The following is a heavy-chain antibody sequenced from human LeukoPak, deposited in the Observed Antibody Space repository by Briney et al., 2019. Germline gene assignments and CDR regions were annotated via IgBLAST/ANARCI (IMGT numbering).Heavy chain of an antibody. CDR1: GYTFTSYA. D-gene: IGHD6-19*01. V-gene: IGHV7-4-1*02. Sequence: ASVKVSCKASGYTFTSYAMNWVRQAPGQGLEWMGWINTNTGNPTYAQGFTGRFVFSLDTSVSTAYLQISSLKAEDTAVYYCAREGPWQWLVGPGDYWGQGTLVTVSS. CDR2: INTNTGNP. J-gene: IGHJ4*02. CDR3: AREGPWQWLVGPGDY.